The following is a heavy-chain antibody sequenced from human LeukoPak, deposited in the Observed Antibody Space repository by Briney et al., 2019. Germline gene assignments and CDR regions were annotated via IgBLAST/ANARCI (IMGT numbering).Heavy chain of an antibody. Sequence: ASVKVSCKASGYTFTGYYMHWVRQAPGQGLEWMGRINPNSGGTNYAQKFQGRVTMTRDTSISTAYMELSRLRSDDTAVYYCARDTGLSGYYYYYMDVWGKGTTATVSS. V-gene: IGHV1-2*06. CDR2: INPNSGGT. CDR1: GYTFTGYY. CDR3: ARDTGLSGYYYYYMDV. J-gene: IGHJ6*03. D-gene: IGHD2-15*01.